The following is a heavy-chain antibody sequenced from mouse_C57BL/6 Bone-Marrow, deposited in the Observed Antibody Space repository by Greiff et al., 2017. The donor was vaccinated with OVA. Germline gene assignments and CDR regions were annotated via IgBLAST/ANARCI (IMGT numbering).Heavy chain of an antibody. CDR1: GFTFSSYT. V-gene: IGHV5-9*01. CDR3: ARQILPYYYGSSYWFAY. D-gene: IGHD1-1*01. CDR2: ISGGGGNT. J-gene: IGHJ3*01. Sequence: EVQGVESGGGLVKPGGSLKLSCAASGFTFSSYTMSWVRQTPEKRLEWVATISGGGGNTYYPDSVKGRFTISRDNAKNTLYLQMSSLRSEDTALYYCARQILPYYYGSSYWFAYWGQGTLVTVSA.